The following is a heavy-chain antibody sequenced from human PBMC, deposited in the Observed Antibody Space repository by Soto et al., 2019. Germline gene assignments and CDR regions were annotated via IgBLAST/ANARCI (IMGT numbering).Heavy chain of an antibody. CDR1: GGSISSGDYY. Sequence: PSETLSLTCTVSGGSISSGDYYWSWIRQPPGKGLEWIGYIYYSGSTYYNPSLKSRVTISVDTSKNQFSLKLSSVTAADTAVYYCARAFKGRSGYFRNRYYFDYWGQGTLVTVSS. CDR2: IYYSGST. J-gene: IGHJ4*02. CDR3: ARAFKGRSGYFRNRYYFDY. V-gene: IGHV4-30-4*01. D-gene: IGHD3-3*01.